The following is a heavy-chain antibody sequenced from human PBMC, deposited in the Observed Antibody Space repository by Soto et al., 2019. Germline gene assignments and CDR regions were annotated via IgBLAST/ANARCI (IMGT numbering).Heavy chain of an antibody. CDR3: AMDDGSGRGYYYYGRDV. Sequence: SVKVSCKASGGTISSSGVSWVRQAPGQGLEWMGGIIPTFRRANYAQKFQDRVTITADESTSTANMELSSLRPDDTTVYYCAMDDGSGRGYYYYGRDVWGKGTTVTVAS. V-gene: IGHV1-69*13. CDR1: GGTISSSG. D-gene: IGHD3-10*01. J-gene: IGHJ6*04. CDR2: IIPTFRRA.